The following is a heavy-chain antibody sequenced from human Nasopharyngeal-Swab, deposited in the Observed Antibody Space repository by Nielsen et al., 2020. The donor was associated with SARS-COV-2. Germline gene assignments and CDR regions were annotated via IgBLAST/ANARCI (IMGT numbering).Heavy chain of an antibody. CDR2: ISWNSGSI. J-gene: IGHJ2*01. Sequence: SLKISCAASGFTFDDYAMHWVRQAPGKGLEWVSGISWNSGSIGYADSVKGRFTISRDNAKNSLYLQMNSLRAEDTALYYCAKVSGYSYGTYWYLDLWGRGTLVTVSS. V-gene: IGHV3-9*01. CDR1: GFTFDDYA. CDR3: AKVSGYSYGTYWYLDL. D-gene: IGHD5-18*01.